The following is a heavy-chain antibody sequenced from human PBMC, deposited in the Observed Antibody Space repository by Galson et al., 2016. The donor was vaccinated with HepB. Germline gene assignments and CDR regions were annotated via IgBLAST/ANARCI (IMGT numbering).Heavy chain of an antibody. CDR2: IWYDGNNK. CDR1: GFTFSIYG. D-gene: IGHD3-3*01. CDR3: ARDRREGYDFWSGTFGFDP. Sequence: SLRLSCAASGFTFSIYGMHWVRQAPGKGLEWVAVIWYDGNNKYYADSMKGRFTISRDNSKNTLYLQINSLRVEDTAVYYCARDRREGYDFWSGTFGFDPWGQGTRVTVSS. V-gene: IGHV3-33*01. J-gene: IGHJ5*02.